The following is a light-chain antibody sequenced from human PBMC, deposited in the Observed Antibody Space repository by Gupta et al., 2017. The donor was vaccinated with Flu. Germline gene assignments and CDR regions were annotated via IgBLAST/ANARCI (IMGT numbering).Light chain of an antibody. Sequence: QSPLTQPPSASGSPGQSVTVSCTGTSSDVGDNTYVSWYQQHAGKAPKVMIFEVSKRPPGVPDRFSGSTSGNTAFLTVSGLQAEDEADYYCSSFAVSNKFVFGTGTRVTVL. V-gene: IGLV2-8*01. CDR2: EVS. J-gene: IGLJ1*01. CDR1: SSDVGDNTY. CDR3: SSFAVSNKFV.